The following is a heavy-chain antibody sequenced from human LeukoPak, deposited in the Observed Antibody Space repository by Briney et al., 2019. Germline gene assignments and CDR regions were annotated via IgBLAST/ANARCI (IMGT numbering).Heavy chain of an antibody. V-gene: IGHV3-9*01. CDR1: GFTFDDYA. CDR3: AKGARSSSGYTTD. D-gene: IGHD3-22*01. Sequence: PGRSLRLSCVASGFTFDDYAMHWVRQAPGKGLEWVAGINWNSVSAVYADSLKGRLTISRDNAKNSLFLQMNSLKTKDTAFYYCAKGARSSSGYTTDWGQGILVTVSS. J-gene: IGHJ4*02. CDR2: INWNSVSA.